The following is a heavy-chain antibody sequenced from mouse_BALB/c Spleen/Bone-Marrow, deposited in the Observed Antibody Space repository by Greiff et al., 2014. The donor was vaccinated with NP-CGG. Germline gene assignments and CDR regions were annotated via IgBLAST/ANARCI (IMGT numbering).Heavy chain of an antibody. Sequence: LQQSGSELVRPGASVKLSCKASGYTFTSYWMHWVKQRPGQGLEWIGNIYPGSGSTNYDEKFKSKATLTVDTSSSTAYMQLSSLTSEDSAVYYCTLRWSYYAMDYWGQGTSVTGAS. D-gene: IGHD2-3*01. CDR3: TLRWSYYAMDY. J-gene: IGHJ4*01. V-gene: IGHV1S22*01. CDR1: GYTFTSYW. CDR2: IYPGSGST.